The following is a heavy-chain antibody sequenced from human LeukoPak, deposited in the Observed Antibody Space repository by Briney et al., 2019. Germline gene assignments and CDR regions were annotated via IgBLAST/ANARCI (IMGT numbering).Heavy chain of an antibody. V-gene: IGHV4-59*01. CDR2: IYYRGNT. CDR1: GGSISTYY. D-gene: IGHD6-13*01. J-gene: IGHJ5*02. Sequence: SETLSLTCTVSGGSISTYYWSWIRQPPGKGLEWTGHIYYRGNTRYNPSLKSRVTISVDTSKNQVSLKVSSVTAADTAVYYCARVQGQQLVEWFDPWGQGTLVTVSS. CDR3: ARVQGQQLVEWFDP.